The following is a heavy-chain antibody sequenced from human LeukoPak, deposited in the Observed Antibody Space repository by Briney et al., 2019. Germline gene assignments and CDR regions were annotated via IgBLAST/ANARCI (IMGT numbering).Heavy chain of an antibody. CDR1: GFTFSSYA. CDR2: ISGSGGST. CDR3: TKGGDIVVVVAATPTPFDY. V-gene: IGHV3-23*01. J-gene: IGHJ4*02. Sequence: GGSLRLSCAASGFTFSSYAMSWVRQAPGKGLEWVSAISGSGGSTYCADSVKGRFTISRDNSKNTLYLQMNSLRAEDTAVYYCTKGGDIVVVVAATPTPFDYWGQGTLVTVSS. D-gene: IGHD2-15*01.